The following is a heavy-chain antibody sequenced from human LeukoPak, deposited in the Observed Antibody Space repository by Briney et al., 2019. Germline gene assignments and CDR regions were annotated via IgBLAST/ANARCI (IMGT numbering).Heavy chain of an antibody. V-gene: IGHV3-7*03. J-gene: IGHJ4*02. CDR2: IKQDGSER. CDR3: AKDITMIVVLLFDY. D-gene: IGHD3-22*01. Sequence: GGSLRLSCVASGFTFSNYWMSWVRQAPGKGLEWVANIKQDGSERYYVDSVEGRFTISRDNAKNSLYLQMNSLRAEDTAVYYCAKDITMIVVLLFDYWGQGTLVTVSS. CDR1: GFTFSNYW.